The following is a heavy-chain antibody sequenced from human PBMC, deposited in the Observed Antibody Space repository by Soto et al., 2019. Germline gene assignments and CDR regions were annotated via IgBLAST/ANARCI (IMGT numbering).Heavy chain of an antibody. CDR2: IRGGGIFA. CDR1: GFTVRDYY. Sequence: QVQLVESGGGLVKPGGSLRRSCEASGFTVRDYYMTWFRQAPGKGLEWVSYIRGGGIFAVYADSLRGRFTILRDNDKSSVYLQITSLRADDSAVYDCARGHTTVRRADFDDWGQGTVVSVSA. V-gene: IGHV3-11*04. J-gene: IGHJ4*02. CDR3: ARGHTTVRRADFDD. D-gene: IGHD4-17*01.